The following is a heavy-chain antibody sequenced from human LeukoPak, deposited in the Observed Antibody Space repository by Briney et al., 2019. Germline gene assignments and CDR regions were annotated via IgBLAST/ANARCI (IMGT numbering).Heavy chain of an antibody. CDR2: IYYSGST. CDR3: ARPSIGYCSGGSCYAD. V-gene: IGHV4-59*04. J-gene: IGHJ4*02. Sequence: SETLSLTCTVSGGSISSYYWSWIRQPPGKGLEWIGYIYYSGSTYYNPSLKSRVTISVDTSKNQFSLKLSSVTAADTAVYYCARPSIGYCSGGSCYADWGQGTLVTVSS. D-gene: IGHD2-15*01. CDR1: GGSISSYY.